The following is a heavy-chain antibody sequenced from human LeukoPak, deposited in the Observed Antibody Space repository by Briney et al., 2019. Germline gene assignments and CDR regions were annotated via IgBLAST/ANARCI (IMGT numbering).Heavy chain of an antibody. V-gene: IGHV3-23*01. D-gene: IGHD3-10*01. J-gene: IGHJ4*02. CDR3: AKDRRFGELFSDY. CDR1: GFTFSSYA. CDR2: ISGSGGST. Sequence: GGSLRLSCAASGFTFSSYAMSWVRRAPGKGLEWVSAISGSGGSTYYADSVKGRFTISRDNSKNTLYLQMNSLRAEDTAVYYCAKDRRFGELFSDYWGQGTLVTVSS.